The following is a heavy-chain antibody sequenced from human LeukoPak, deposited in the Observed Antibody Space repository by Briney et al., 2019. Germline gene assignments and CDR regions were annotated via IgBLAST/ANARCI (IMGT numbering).Heavy chain of an antibody. CDR1: GASISTYY. CDR3: ASSVLQQLVALSFRDDAFDI. J-gene: IGHJ3*02. CDR2: IYYSGNT. Sequence: SETLSLTCTVSGASISTYYWSWVRQPPGKGLEWIGYIYYSGNTNYNPSLKSRVTISVDTSKNQLSLKLSSVTAADTAVYYCASSVLQQLVALSFRDDAFDIWGQGTMVTVSS. D-gene: IGHD6-13*01. V-gene: IGHV4-59*12.